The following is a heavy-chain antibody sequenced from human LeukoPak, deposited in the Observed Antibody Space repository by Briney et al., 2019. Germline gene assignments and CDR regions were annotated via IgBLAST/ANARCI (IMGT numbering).Heavy chain of an antibody. J-gene: IGHJ5*02. CDR1: GFTFSSYA. D-gene: IGHD2-15*01. CDR3: ARVGVVVAATGNLWFDP. V-gene: IGHV3-30*03. Sequence: GGSLRLSCAASGFTFSSYAMSWVRQAPGKGLEWVAVISYDGSNKYYADSVKGRFTISRDNSKNTLYLQMNSLRAEDTAVYYCARVGVVVAATGNLWFDPWGQGTLVTVSS. CDR2: ISYDGSNK.